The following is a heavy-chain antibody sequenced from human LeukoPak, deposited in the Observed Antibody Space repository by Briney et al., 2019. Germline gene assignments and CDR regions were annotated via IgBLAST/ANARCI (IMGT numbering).Heavy chain of an antibody. V-gene: IGHV4-30-2*01. CDR2: IYHSGST. Sequence: PSETLSLTCTVSGGSISSGGYSWSWIRQPPGKGLEWIGYIYHSGSTYYNPSLKSRVTISVDRSKNQFSLKLSSVTAADTAVYYCARGGYGDYVGVTHITPPDYWGQGTLVTVSS. D-gene: IGHD4-17*01. CDR1: GGSISSGGYS. J-gene: IGHJ4*02. CDR3: ARGGYGDYVGVTHITPPDY.